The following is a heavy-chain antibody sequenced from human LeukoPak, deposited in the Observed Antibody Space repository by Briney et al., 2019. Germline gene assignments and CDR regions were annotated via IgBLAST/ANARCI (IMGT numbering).Heavy chain of an antibody. Sequence: SETLSLTCTVSGGSISSSSYYWGWIRQPPGKGLEWIGSIYYSGSTYYNPSLKSRVTISVDTSKNQFSLKLSSVTAADTAVYYRARGIRYFDWLPPFDYWGQGTLVTVSS. CDR3: ARGIRYFDWLPPFDY. CDR2: IYYSGST. D-gene: IGHD3-9*01. V-gene: IGHV4-39*07. J-gene: IGHJ4*02. CDR1: GGSISSSSYY.